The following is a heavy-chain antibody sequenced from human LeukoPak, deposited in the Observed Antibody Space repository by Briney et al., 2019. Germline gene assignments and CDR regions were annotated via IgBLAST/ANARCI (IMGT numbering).Heavy chain of an antibody. Sequence: SQTLSLTCAISGISVSSNNGTWNWIRQSPSRGLEWLGRTFYRSKWFHAYAISVKSRITISPDTSKNQFSLQLTSVTPEDTAVYYCVGGDWYFDLRGRGTLVTVSS. CDR2: TFYRSKWFH. CDR3: VGGDWYFDL. J-gene: IGHJ2*01. CDR1: GISVSSNNGT. V-gene: IGHV6-1*01.